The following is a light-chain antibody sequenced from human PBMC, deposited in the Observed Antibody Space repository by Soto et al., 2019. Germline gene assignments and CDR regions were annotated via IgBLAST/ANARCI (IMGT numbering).Light chain of an antibody. CDR3: AAWDDSLNGPV. V-gene: IGLV1-44*01. J-gene: IGLJ2*01. Sequence: QSVLTQPPSASGTPGQRVSISCSGTSSNIGSNTVSWYQQLLGTAPKPLIYNNNHRPPEVPDRFSGAKSGTSASLAISGLQSEDEVDYYCAAWDDSLNGPVFGGGTKLTVL. CDR2: NNN. CDR1: SSNIGSNT.